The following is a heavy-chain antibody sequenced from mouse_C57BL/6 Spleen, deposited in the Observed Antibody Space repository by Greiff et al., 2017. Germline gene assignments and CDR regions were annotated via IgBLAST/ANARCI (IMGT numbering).Heavy chain of an antibody. CDR1: GYTFTSYW. V-gene: IGHV1-50*01. Sequence: QVQLQQSGAELVKPGASVKLSCKASGYTFTSYWMQWVKQRPGQGLEWIGEIDPSDSYTNYNQKFKGKATLTVDTSSSTAYMQLSSLTSEDSAVYYCARVMVTYYFDYWGQGTTLTVSS. CDR2: IDPSDSYT. D-gene: IGHD2-2*01. J-gene: IGHJ2*01. CDR3: ARVMVTYYFDY.